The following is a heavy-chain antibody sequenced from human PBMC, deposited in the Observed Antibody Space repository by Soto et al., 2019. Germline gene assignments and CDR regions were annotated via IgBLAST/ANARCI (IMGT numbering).Heavy chain of an antibody. Sequence: GESLKISCKGSGYSFTSYWISWVRQMPGKGLEWMGRIDPSDSYTNYSPSFQGHVTISADKSISTAYLQWSSLKASDTAMYYCERTPYCSGGSCYSQGFDYYDSSGYYLPDYWGQGTLVTVSS. V-gene: IGHV5-10-1*01. CDR2: IDPSDSYT. CDR3: ERTPYCSGGSCYSQGFDYYDSSGYYLPDY. J-gene: IGHJ4*02. CDR1: GYSFTSYW. D-gene: IGHD3-22*01.